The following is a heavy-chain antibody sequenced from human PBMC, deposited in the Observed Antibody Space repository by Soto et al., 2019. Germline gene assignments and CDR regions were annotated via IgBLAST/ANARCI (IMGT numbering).Heavy chain of an antibody. CDR1: GGSISSYY. J-gene: IGHJ6*02. D-gene: IGHD2-15*01. V-gene: IGHV4-4*07. Sequence: PSETLSLTCTVSGGSISSYYWSWIRQPAGKGLEWIGRIYTSGSTNYNPSLKSRVTMPVDTSKNQFSLKLSSVTAADTAVYYCARDLSYCSGGSCYPTPDYYYGMDVWGQGTTVTVSS. CDR2: IYTSGST. CDR3: ARDLSYCSGGSCYPTPDYYYGMDV.